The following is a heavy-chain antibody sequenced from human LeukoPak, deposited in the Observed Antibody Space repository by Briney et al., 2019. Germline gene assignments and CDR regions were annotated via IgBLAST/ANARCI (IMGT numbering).Heavy chain of an antibody. D-gene: IGHD2-15*01. CDR3: ARDQTYCSGGSCYGRDY. CDR2: ISSSSSYI. J-gene: IGHJ4*02. V-gene: IGHV3-21*01. Sequence: GGSLRLSCEASGFTFSSYSMNWFRKAPGKGLEWVPSISSSSSYIYYADSVKGRFTISRDNAKNSLYLQMNSLRAEDTAVYYCARDQTYCSGGSCYGRDYWGQGTLVTVSS. CDR1: GFTFSSYS.